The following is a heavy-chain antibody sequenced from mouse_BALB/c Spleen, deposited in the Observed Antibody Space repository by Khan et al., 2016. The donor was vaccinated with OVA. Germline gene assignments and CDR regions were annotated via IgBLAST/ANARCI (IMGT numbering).Heavy chain of an antibody. V-gene: IGHV2-2*02. Sequence: QIQLVQSGPGLVQPSQSLSITCTVSGFSLTSYGVHWVRQSPGKGLEWLGVIWSGGSTDYTAAFISRLSISKDNSKSQVFFKMNSLQANDTAIYYCARNFYYYGSRNAMDYWGQGTSVTVSS. D-gene: IGHD1-1*01. CDR3: ARNFYYYGSRNAMDY. CDR1: GFSLTSYG. J-gene: IGHJ4*01. CDR2: IWSGGST.